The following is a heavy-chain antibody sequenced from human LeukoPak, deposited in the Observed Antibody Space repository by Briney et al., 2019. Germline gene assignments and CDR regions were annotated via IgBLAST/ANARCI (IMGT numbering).Heavy chain of an antibody. Sequence: PGGSLRLSCAASGFSFGSFWITWIRQAPGKGLEWVGHINEDGSQTNYIDSVTGRFTISRDNTKDSLYLQMNSLRAEDTAVYFCVRDVGYFHFDSWGQGILVTVSS. J-gene: IGHJ4*02. CDR1: GFSFGSFW. CDR3: VRDVGYFHFDS. CDR2: INEDGSQT. V-gene: IGHV3-7*01. D-gene: IGHD1-1*01.